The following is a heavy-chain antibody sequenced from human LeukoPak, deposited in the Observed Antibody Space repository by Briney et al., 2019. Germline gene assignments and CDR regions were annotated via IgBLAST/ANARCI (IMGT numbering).Heavy chain of an antibody. D-gene: IGHD3-22*01. V-gene: IGHV3-73*01. CDR3: TSTYYYDSTGYFQH. CDR2: IRSKANGYAT. CDR1: GFTFSGSA. Sequence: GGSLRLSCAASGFTFSGSAMHWVRQASGKGLEWVGRIRSKANGYATAYAASVKGRFTISRDDSKNTAYLQMNSLKTEDTAVYYCTSTYYYDSTGYFQHWGQGTLVTVSS. J-gene: IGHJ1*01.